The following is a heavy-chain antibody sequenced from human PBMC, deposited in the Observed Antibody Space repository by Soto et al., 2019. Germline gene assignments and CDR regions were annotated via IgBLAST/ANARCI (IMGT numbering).Heavy chain of an antibody. V-gene: IGHV1-8*01. D-gene: IGHD4-17*01. J-gene: IGHJ3*02. CDR1: GYTFTSYD. Sequence: QVQLVQSGAEVKKPGASVKVSCKASGYTFTSYDINWVRQATGQGLEWMGWMNPNSGNTGYAQKFQGRVTMTRNTSISTAYMELSSLRSEDTAGYYCAVTWGGASYGDYVGVDAFDIWGQGTMVTVSS. CDR3: AVTWGGASYGDYVGVDAFDI. CDR2: MNPNSGNT.